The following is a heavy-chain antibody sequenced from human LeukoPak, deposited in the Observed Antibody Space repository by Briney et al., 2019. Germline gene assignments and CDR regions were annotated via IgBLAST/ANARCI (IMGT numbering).Heavy chain of an antibody. CDR2: INADEDRA. J-gene: IGHJ4*02. D-gene: IGHD5-18*01. Sequence: PGGSLRLSCAASGFTFSDYWMHWVRQAPGKGLVWVSHINADEDRAAYADSVKGRFTISRDNARNTLYLQMNSLRAEDTAVYYCATDTAMVLWNWGQGTLVTVSS. CDR1: GFTFSDYW. V-gene: IGHV3-74*01. CDR3: ATDTAMVLWN.